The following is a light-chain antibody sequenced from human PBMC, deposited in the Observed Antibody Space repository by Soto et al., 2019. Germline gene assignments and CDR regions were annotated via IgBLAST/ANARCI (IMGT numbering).Light chain of an antibody. J-gene: IGKJ1*01. CDR1: QSVSNY. Sequence: EIVLTQSPATLSLSPGERATLSCWASQSVSNYFVWYQQKPGQAPRLLIYDASKRATGIPARFSGSWAGTDFTLTISILEPEDFAVYYCQQRSIWPWTFGQGTKVEIK. CDR2: DAS. CDR3: QQRSIWPWT. V-gene: IGKV3-11*01.